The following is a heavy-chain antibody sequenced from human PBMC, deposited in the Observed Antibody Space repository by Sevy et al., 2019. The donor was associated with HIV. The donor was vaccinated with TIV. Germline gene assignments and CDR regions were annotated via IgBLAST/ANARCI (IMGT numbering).Heavy chain of an antibody. CDR3: AKESGSYYDFWSGHDAFDI. V-gene: IGHV3-30*18. D-gene: IGHD3-3*01. J-gene: IGHJ3*02. CDR2: ISYAGSSN. Sequence: GGSLRLSCAASGFNFSSYGMHWVRQAPGKGLEWVAVISYAGSSNYDAESVKGRFTISRDNSKNTPYLQISSLRAEDTDVYYCAKESGSYYDFWSGHDAFDIWGQGTMVSVSS. CDR1: GFNFSSYG.